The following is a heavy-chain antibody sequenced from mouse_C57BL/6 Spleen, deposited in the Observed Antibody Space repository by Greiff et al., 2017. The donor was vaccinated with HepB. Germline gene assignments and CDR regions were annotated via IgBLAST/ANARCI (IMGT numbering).Heavy chain of an antibody. CDR3: TRGGSQDPYYAMDY. Sequence: EVQGVESGEGLVKPGGSLKLSCAASGFTFSSYAMSWVRQTPEKRLEWVAYISSGGDYIYYADTVKGRFTISRDNARNTLYLQMSSLKSEDTAMYYCTRGGSQDPYYAMDYWGQGTSVTVSS. V-gene: IGHV5-9-1*02. CDR1: GFTFSSYA. CDR2: ISSGGDYI. J-gene: IGHJ4*01.